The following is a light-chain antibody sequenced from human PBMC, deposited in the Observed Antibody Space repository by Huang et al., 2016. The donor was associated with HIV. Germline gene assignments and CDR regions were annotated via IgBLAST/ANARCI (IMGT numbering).Light chain of an antibody. CDR3: QQYNSYPCT. CDR2: AVS. CDR1: EDISNY. V-gene: IGKV1-8*01. Sequence: IRNTQAPSSLSASKGDRCTITRRASEDISNYLAWFQQKPGRAPKILIYAVSTLQYGVPSRFSGNVSATDFTLTIACLQSEDFATYYCQQYNSYPCTFGQGTQLEI. J-gene: IGKJ1*01.